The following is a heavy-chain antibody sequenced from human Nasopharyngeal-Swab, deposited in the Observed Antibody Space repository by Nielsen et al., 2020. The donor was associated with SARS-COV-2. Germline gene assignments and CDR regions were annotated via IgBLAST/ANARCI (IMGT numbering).Heavy chain of an antibody. CDR1: GFTFSSYS. V-gene: IGHV3-11*05. CDR3: ARDGTAMLYYYYYGMDV. CDR2: ISSSSSYT. D-gene: IGHD5-18*01. Sequence: GESLKISCAASGFTFSSYSMSWIRQAPGKGLEWVSYISSSSSYTNYADSVKGRFTISRDNAKNSLYLQMNSLRAEDTAVNYCARDGTAMLYYYYYGMDVWGQGTTVTVSS. J-gene: IGHJ6*02.